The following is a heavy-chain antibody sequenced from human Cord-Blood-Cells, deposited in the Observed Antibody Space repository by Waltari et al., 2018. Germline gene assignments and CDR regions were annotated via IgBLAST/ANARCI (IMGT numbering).Heavy chain of an antibody. CDR1: GYTFTGYY. CDR2: INPDSGGT. V-gene: IGHV1-2*04. CDR3: ARGAAAAGKGYYFDY. D-gene: IGHD6-13*01. J-gene: IGHJ4*02. Sequence: QVQLVQSGAEVKKPGASVKVSCKASGYTFTGYYMHWVRQAPGQGLEWMGWINPDSGGTNYARKFQGWVTMTRDTSISTAYMELSRLRSDDTAVYYCARGAAAAGKGYYFDYWGQGTLVTVSS.